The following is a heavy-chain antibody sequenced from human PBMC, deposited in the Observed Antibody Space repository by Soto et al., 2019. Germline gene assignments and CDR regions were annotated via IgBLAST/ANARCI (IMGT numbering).Heavy chain of an antibody. V-gene: IGHV1-69*13. CDR2: IIPIFGTA. J-gene: IGHJ6*02. CDR1: GGTFSSYA. Sequence: ASVKVSCKASGGTFSSYAISWVRQAPGQGLEWMGGIIPIFGTANYAQKFQGRVTITADESTSTAYMELSSLRSEDTAVYYCAKPTYYYDSSGYPPALYYYYYYGMDVWGQGTTVTVSS. CDR3: AKPTYYYDSSGYPPALYYYYYYGMDV. D-gene: IGHD3-22*01.